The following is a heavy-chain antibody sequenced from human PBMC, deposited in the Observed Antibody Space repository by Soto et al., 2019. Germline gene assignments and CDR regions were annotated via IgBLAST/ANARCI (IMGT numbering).Heavy chain of an antibody. CDR2: IYYSGST. V-gene: IGHV4-39*01. Sequence: QLQLQESGPGLVKPSETLSLTCTVSGGSISSSSYYWGWIRQPPGKGLEWIGSIYYSGSTYYNPSLKSRVTISVDTSKNQFSLKLSSVTAADTAVYYCAVRGWNCSGGSCYPFDYWGQGTLVTVSS. J-gene: IGHJ4*02. D-gene: IGHD2-15*01. CDR3: AVRGWNCSGGSCYPFDY. CDR1: GGSISSSSYY.